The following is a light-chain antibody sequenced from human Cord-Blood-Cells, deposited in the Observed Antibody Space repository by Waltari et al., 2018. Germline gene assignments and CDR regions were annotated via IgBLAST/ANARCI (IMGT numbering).Light chain of an antibody. CDR2: EGS. Sequence: QSALTQPASVSGSPGQSITISCTGTSRDVGSYNLVSWYQQHPGKAPKLMIYEGSKRPSGVSKLFAVSKSDNTAYLPISGLQAEDEADYYCCLDAGSSTCVLFGGGTKLTVL. CDR3: CLDAGSSTCVL. J-gene: IGLJ2*01. CDR1: SRDVGSYNL. V-gene: IGLV2-23*01.